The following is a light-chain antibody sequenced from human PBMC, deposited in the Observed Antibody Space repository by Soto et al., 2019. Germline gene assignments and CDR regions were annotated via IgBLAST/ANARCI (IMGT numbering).Light chain of an antibody. J-gene: IGKJ5*01. Sequence: ESVSTQSPGTLSLSPGERATLSCWASQSVTSSSLAWYQQKPGQAPRLLISGASSRAIGIPDRFSGSGSGTDFTLTISSLEPEDFAGYYCQQRSNWPPITFGQGTRLEI. CDR1: QSVTSSS. CDR2: GAS. V-gene: IGKV3D-20*02. CDR3: QQRSNWPPIT.